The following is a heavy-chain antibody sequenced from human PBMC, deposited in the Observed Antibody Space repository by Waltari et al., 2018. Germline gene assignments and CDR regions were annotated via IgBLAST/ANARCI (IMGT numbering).Heavy chain of an antibody. CDR1: GFSLSNYS. D-gene: IGHD3-10*01. CDR3: AKDYYYAPLYFDH. J-gene: IGHJ4*02. CDR2: ITGRGGGS. V-gene: IGHV3-23*01. Sequence: EVQLLESGGGLVKPGGSLRLSCVFSGFSLSNYSMSWFRQAPGQGLEWVSAITGRGGGSLYADSVKGRFTISRDLSKNTLYLQINSLRAEDTATYFCAKDYYYAPLYFDHWGQGILLIVSS.